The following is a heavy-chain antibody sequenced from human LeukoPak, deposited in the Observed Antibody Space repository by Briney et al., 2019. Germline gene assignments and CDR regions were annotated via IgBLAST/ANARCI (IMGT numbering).Heavy chain of an antibody. CDR2: ISQNGSDT. CDR1: GFTFSGYD. J-gene: IGHJ4*02. D-gene: IGHD6-19*01. Sequence: PGGSLRLSCAASGFTFSGYDMNWARQAPGSGPEWVAAISQNGSDTHYGDSVKGRFTISRDNSKNTLYLQMNTLRVEDTAVYYCVKGGWFDDWGQGTLVTVSS. V-gene: IGHV3-23*05. CDR3: VKGGWFDD.